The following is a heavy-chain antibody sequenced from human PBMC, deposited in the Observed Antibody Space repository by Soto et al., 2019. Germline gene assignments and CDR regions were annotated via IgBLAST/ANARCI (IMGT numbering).Heavy chain of an antibody. CDR2: INHSGST. CDR3: ARDVRITIFGVVKGVDY. Sequence: PSETLSLTCAVYCGSFSGYYWSWIRQPPGKGLEWIGEINHSGSTNYNPSLKSRVTISVDTSKNQFSLKLSSVTAADTAVYYCARDVRITIFGVVKGVDYWGQGTLVTVSS. D-gene: IGHD3-3*01. V-gene: IGHV4-34*01. J-gene: IGHJ4*02. CDR1: CGSFSGYY.